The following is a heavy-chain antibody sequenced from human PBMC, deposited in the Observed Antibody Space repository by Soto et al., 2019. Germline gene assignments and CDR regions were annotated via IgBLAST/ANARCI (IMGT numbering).Heavy chain of an antibody. Sequence: QVQLVESGGGVVQPGRSLRLSCAASGFTFSSYAMHWVRQAPGKGLEWVAVISYDGSKKYYADSVTGRFTISRDNSKNTRYLQLNSLRAEDTAVYYCARELSSGWSYDYYGMDVWGQGTTVTVSS. D-gene: IGHD6-19*01. CDR2: ISYDGSKK. CDR1: GFTFSSYA. J-gene: IGHJ6*02. V-gene: IGHV3-30-3*01. CDR3: ARELSSGWSYDYYGMDV.